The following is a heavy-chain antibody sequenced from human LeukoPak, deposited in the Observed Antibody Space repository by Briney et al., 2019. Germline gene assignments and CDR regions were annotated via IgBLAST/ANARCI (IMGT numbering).Heavy chain of an antibody. CDR2: IYYSGST. J-gene: IGHJ2*01. CDR1: GGSISSYY. Sequence: SETLSLTCTVSGGSISSYYWSWIRQPPGKGLEWIGYIYYSGSTNYNPSLKSRVTISVDTSKNQFSLKLSSVTAADTAVYYCARDGDYYGSGTPHTPYWYFDLWGRGTLVTVSS. V-gene: IGHV4-59*01. CDR3: ARDGDYYGSGTPHTPYWYFDL. D-gene: IGHD3-10*01.